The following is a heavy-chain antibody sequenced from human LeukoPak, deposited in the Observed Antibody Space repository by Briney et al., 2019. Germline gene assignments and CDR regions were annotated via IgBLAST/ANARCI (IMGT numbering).Heavy chain of an antibody. CDR1: GFTFSSYW. CDR2: IKHDGSEK. CDR3: ARDRFKEYGDTELGY. Sequence: GGSLRLSCVASGFTFSSYWMSWVRQAPGKGLEWVGNIKHDGSEKYYVDSVKGRFTISRDNAKNSVYLHMNSLRAEDTAVYYCARDRFKEYGDTELGYWGQGILVTVSS. D-gene: IGHD2-21*02. J-gene: IGHJ4*02. V-gene: IGHV3-7*01.